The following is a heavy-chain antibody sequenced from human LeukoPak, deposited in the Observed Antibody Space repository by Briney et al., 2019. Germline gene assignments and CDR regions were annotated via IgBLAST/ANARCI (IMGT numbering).Heavy chain of an antibody. CDR3: ARVPSIAAVGIRLEY. V-gene: IGHV3-30*03. D-gene: IGHD6-13*01. CDR1: GFTFSIYG. CDR2: ISYDGRHK. J-gene: IGHJ4*02. Sequence: PGRSLRLSCVASGFTFSIYGMHWVRQAPGKGLEWVAVISYDGRHKYYADSVKGRFTISRDNSKNTLYLQMNSLRAEDTAMYYCARVPSIAAVGIRLEYWGQGTLVTVSS.